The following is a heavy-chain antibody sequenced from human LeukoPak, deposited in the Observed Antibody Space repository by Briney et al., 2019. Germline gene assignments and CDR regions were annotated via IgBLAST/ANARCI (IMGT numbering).Heavy chain of an antibody. Sequence: PGGSLRLSCAASGFTFSSYSMNWVRQAPGKGPEWVSSISSSSSYIYYADSVKGRFTISRDNAKNSLYLQMNSLRAEDTAVYYCARSPSEQLADPFDYWGQGTLVTVSS. V-gene: IGHV3-21*01. CDR3: ARSPSEQLADPFDY. CDR1: GFTFSSYS. CDR2: ISSSSSYI. J-gene: IGHJ4*02. D-gene: IGHD6-6*01.